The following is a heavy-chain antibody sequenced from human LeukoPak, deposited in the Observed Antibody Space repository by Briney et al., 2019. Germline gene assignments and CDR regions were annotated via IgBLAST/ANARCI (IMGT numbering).Heavy chain of an antibody. CDR2: IFHSGST. J-gene: IGHJ6*03. CDR3: ARGHSIEPYYYYYYMDV. CDR1: SDSIFTSNW. V-gene: IGHV4-4*02. Sequence: SETLSLTCTVSSDSIFTSNWWSWVRQPPGKGLEWIGQIFHSGSTSYSPSLKSRVTISMDKSKNQISLRLTSVTAADTAVYYCARGHSIEPYYYYYYMDVWGKGTTVTVSS. D-gene: IGHD4-11*01.